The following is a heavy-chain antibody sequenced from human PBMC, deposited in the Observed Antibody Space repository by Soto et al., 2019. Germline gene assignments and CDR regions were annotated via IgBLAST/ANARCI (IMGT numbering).Heavy chain of an antibody. V-gene: IGHV3-74*01. CDR2: INSDGSST. Sequence: EVQLVESGGGLVQPGGSLRLSCAASGFTFSSYWMHWVRQAPGKGLVWVSCINSDGSSTSYADSVKGRFNISRDNAKNTLYLQMNSLRAEDTAVYYCARGPGIVGAAAVDYWGQGTLVTVSS. D-gene: IGHD1-26*01. J-gene: IGHJ4*02. CDR3: ARGPGIVGAAAVDY. CDR1: GFTFSSYW.